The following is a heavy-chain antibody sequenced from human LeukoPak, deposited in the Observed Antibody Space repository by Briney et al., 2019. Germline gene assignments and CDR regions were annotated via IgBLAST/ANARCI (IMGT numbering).Heavy chain of an antibody. CDR2: IYHSGST. J-gene: IGHJ4*02. D-gene: IGHD3-9*01. CDR3: ARGTYDILTGYQPAFDY. CDR1: GGSISSGGYS. Sequence: PSETLSLTCAVSGGSISSGGYSWSWIRQPPGKGLEWIGYIYHSGSTYYNPSLKSRVTISVDRSKNQFSLKLSSVTAADTAVYYCARGTYDILTGYQPAFDYWGQGTLVTVSS. V-gene: IGHV4-30-2*01.